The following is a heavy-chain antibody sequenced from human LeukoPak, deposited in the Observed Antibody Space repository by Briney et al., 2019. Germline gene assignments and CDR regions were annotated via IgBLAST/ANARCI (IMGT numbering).Heavy chain of an antibody. CDR2: IYYSGST. D-gene: IGHD4-23*01. CDR1: GGSISSGGYY. J-gene: IGHJ4*02. V-gene: IGHV4-31*03. CDR3: ASGLYGGNSPQPFDY. Sequence: PSETLSLTCTVSGGSISSGGYYWSWIRQHPGKGLEWIGYIYYSGSTYYNPSLKSRVTISVDTSKNQFSLKLSSVTAADTAVYYCASGLYGGNSPQPFDYWGQGTLVTVSS.